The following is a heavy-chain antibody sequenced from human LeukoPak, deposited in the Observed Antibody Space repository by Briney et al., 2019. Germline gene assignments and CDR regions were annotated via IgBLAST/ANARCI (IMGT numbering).Heavy chain of an antibody. J-gene: IGHJ3*01. Sequence: GGSLRLSCVASGFSFRNYGMHWVRQAPGKGLEWVTFIRSDSSYKYYADSVKGRFTTSRDNSKNTMYLQMNSLRIDDTAVYYCATEGGSSDAFAFWGQGTKVTVSS. D-gene: IGHD1-26*01. CDR1: GFSFRNYG. CDR2: IRSDSSYK. CDR3: ATEGGSSDAFAF. V-gene: IGHV3-30*02.